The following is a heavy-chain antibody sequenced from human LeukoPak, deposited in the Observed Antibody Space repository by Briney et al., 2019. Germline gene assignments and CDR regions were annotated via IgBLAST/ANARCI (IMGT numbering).Heavy chain of an antibody. CDR3: ARVRATPSPAYFDY. CDR2: IYTSGST. V-gene: IGHV4-61*02. D-gene: IGHD5-12*01. J-gene: IGHJ4*02. Sequence: SETLSLTCTVSGGSISSGSYYWSWIRQPAGKGLEWIGRIYTSGSTNYNPSLKSRVTISVDTSKSQFSLKLSSVTAADTAVYYCARVRATPSPAYFDYWGQGTLVTVSS. CDR1: GGSISSGSYY.